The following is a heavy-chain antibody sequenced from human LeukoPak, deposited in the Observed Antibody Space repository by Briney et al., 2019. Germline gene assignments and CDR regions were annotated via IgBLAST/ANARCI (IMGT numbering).Heavy chain of an antibody. CDR2: INPNSGGT. D-gene: IGHD2-15*01. CDR1: GYTFTGYY. J-gene: IGHJ5*02. CDR3: ARDPGLNIVVVVAATPSFDP. Sequence: ASVKVSCKASGYTFTGYYMHWVRQVPGQGLEWMGWINPNSGGTNYAQKFQGRVTMTRDTSISTAYMELSRLRSDDTAVYYCARDPGLNIVVVVAATPSFDPWGQGTLVTVSS. V-gene: IGHV1-2*02.